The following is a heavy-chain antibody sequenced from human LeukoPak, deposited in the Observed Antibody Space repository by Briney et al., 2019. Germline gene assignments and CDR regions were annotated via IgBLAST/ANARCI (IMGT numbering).Heavy chain of an antibody. V-gene: IGHV4-59*02. Sequence: PSETLSLTCTVSGGSVSSYYWSWIRQPPGKGLEWIGYIYYSGSTNYNPSLKSRVTISVDTSKNQFSLKLSSVTAADTAAYYCARSRKGAIAVAGISTPYYYYYMDVWGKGTTVTVSS. J-gene: IGHJ6*03. CDR2: IYYSGST. D-gene: IGHD6-19*01. CDR1: GGSVSSYY. CDR3: ARSRKGAIAVAGISTPYYYYYMDV.